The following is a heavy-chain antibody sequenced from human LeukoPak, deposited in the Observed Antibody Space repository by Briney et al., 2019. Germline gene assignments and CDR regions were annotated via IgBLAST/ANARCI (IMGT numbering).Heavy chain of an antibody. D-gene: IGHD5-24*01. J-gene: IGHJ4*02. V-gene: IGHV3-74*01. CDR1: GFTFSSYW. CDR2: IKSDGSST. Sequence: PGGSLRLPCAASGFTFSSYWMHWVRQAPGKGLVWVSRIKSDGSSTSYADSVKGRFTISRDNAKNTLYLQMNSLRAEDMAVYYCARGDGYGMDYWGQGTRVTVSS. CDR3: ARGDGYGMDY.